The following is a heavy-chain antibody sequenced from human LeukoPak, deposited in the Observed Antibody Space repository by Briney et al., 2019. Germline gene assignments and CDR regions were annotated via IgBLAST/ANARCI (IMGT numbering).Heavy chain of an antibody. CDR2: VAADNRKT. D-gene: IGHD1-1*01. V-gene: IGHV1-18*01. Sequence: ASVKVSCKASGYTLSNNGITWVRQAPGQGLEWMGWVAADNRKTYYAQNLQDRVTMTTDSSTNTAYMDLRSLRSDDTAVYYCARVYWNGGRAFDYWGQGTLVTVSS. CDR3: ARVYWNGGRAFDY. CDR1: GYTLSNNG. J-gene: IGHJ4*02.